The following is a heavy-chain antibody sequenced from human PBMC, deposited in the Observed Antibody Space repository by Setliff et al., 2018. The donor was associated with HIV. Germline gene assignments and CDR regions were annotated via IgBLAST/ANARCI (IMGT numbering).Heavy chain of an antibody. CDR3: ARLSGDYYYFDY. Sequence: SETLSLTCTVSGGSISSYYWSWIRQPPGKGLEWIGYIYTSGSTSYNPSLKSRVTISLDTSKNQFSLKLTSVTAADTAVYYCARLSGDYYYFDYWGQGTLVTVSS. CDR1: GGSISSYY. D-gene: IGHD2-21*02. J-gene: IGHJ4*02. V-gene: IGHV4-4*08. CDR2: IYTSGST.